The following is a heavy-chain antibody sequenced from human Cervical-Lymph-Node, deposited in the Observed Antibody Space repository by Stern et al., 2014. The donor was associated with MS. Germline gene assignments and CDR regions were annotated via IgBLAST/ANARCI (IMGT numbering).Heavy chain of an antibody. CDR3: ARTRRVRGAHWFDP. D-gene: IGHD3-10*01. V-gene: IGHV2-70*01. Sequence: QVTLRESGPALVKPTQTLTLTCTFSGFSLSTSGMCVSWIRQPPGKALELLALIDWDDDKYYSTSLKTRLTISKDTSKNQVVLTMTNMDPVDTATYYCARTRRVRGAHWFDPWGQGTLVTVSS. CDR2: IDWDDDK. CDR1: GFSLSTSGMC. J-gene: IGHJ5*02.